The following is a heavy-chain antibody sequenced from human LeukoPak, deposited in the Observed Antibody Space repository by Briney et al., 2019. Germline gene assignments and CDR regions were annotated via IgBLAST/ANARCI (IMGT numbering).Heavy chain of an antibody. CDR2: IYYSGST. J-gene: IGHJ5*02. CDR3: ARITPGNWFDP. CDR1: GGSISSYY. D-gene: IGHD1-14*01. Sequence: PSETLFLTCTVSGGSISSYYWSWIRQPPGKGLEWIGYIYYSGSTNYNPSLKSRVTISVDTSKNQFSLKLSSVTAADTAVYYCARITPGNWFDPWGQGTLVTVSS. V-gene: IGHV4-59*01.